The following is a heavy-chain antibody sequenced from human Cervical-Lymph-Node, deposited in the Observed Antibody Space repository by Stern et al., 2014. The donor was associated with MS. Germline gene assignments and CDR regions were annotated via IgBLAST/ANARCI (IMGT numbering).Heavy chain of an antibody. CDR2: VNANGGSA. CDR1: GYTFIRYY. D-gene: IGHD5/OR15-5a*01. J-gene: IGHJ6*02. Sequence: QLVQSGAQVKKPGASVKVSCTGSGYTFIRYYIHWVRQAPGQGLEWMGIVNANGGSARYAQKFQGRVTMASDTSTSTVSMELISLRSEDTAVYYCATLYDSSGNYGMEVWGQGTTVIVSS. CDR3: ATLYDSSGNYGMEV. V-gene: IGHV1-46*01.